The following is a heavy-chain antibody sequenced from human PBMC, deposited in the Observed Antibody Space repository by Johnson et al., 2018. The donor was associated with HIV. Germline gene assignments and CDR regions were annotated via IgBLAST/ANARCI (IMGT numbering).Heavy chain of an antibody. V-gene: IGHV3-30*04. CDR3: ARDQGGNHNAFDI. CDR1: GFTFSSFA. D-gene: IGHD1-14*01. CDR2: ISYDGSNK. Sequence: GGSLRLSCAASGFTFSSFAIHWVRQAPGKGLEWVAVISYDGSNKYYADSVKGRFTISRDNSKNTLYLQMNSLRAEDTAVYYCARDQGGNHNAFDIWGQGTMVTVSS. J-gene: IGHJ3*02.